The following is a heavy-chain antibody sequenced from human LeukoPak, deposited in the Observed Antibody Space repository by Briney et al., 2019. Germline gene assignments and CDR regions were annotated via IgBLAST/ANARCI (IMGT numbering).Heavy chain of an antibody. CDR2: INPTSGAT. Sequence: ASEKVSCKASGYTFTDYYMHWVRQAPGQGLDWVGGINPTSGATNYAQKFQGRVTMTRDTSNNTSYMELSRLRSDDTAGYYCAREFRTTTWSFDAFDLWGQGTMVTVSS. D-gene: IGHD1/OR15-1a*01. V-gene: IGHV1-2*02. CDR1: GYTFTDYY. CDR3: AREFRTTTWSFDAFDL. J-gene: IGHJ3*01.